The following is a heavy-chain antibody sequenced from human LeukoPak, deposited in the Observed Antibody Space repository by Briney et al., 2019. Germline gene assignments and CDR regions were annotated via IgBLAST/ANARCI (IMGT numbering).Heavy chain of an antibody. D-gene: IGHD5-12*01. CDR2: IIGSSGDT. J-gene: IGHJ4*02. CDR1: GLRFSNYA. CDR3: AKGAYDYIEMGYIDY. Sequence: QTGGPLRLSCAASGLRFSNYAMNWVRQAPGKGLEWVSLIIGSSGDTFYADSVKGRFTISRDNSKNTLFLQMNSLRAGDTALYYCAKGAYDYIEMGYIDYWGQGTQVTVSS. V-gene: IGHV3-23*01.